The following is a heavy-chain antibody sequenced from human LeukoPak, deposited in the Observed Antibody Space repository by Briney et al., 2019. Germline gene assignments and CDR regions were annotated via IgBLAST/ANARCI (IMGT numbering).Heavy chain of an antibody. CDR1: GFTFSSYS. CDR2: IRGSDDST. J-gene: IGHJ4*02. Sequence: GGSLRLSCAASGFTFSSYSMTWVRQAPGKGLEWVSVIRGSDDSTYYADSVKGRFTISRDNSKNTLYLQMNSLRAEDTAVYYCARDNYYDGFDYWGQGTLVTVSS. D-gene: IGHD3-22*01. V-gene: IGHV3-23*01. CDR3: ARDNYYDGFDY.